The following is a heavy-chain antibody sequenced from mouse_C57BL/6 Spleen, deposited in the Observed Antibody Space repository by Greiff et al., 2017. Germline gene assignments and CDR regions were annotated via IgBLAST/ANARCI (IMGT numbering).Heavy chain of an antibody. Sequence: QVQLKESGPGLVQPSQSLSITCTVSGFSLTSYGVHWVRQSPGTGLEWLGVIWSGGSTDYNAAFISRLSISKDNSKSQVFFKMNSLQADDTAIYYCAREYSNYLFAYWGQGTLVTVSA. V-gene: IGHV2-2*01. CDR2: IWSGGST. J-gene: IGHJ3*01. CDR3: AREYSNYLFAY. D-gene: IGHD2-5*01. CDR1: GFSLTSYG.